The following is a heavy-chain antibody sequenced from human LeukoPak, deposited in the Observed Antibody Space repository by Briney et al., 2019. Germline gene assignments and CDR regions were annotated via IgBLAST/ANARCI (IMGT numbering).Heavy chain of an antibody. Sequence: ASVKDSCKASGYSFTSYEINWVRQATGQGLEWMGWMNPNSGNTGYAQKFQGRVTITRNTSISTAYMELSSLRSEDTAVYYCARGGIAARTDYWGQGTLVTVSS. CDR3: ARGGIAARTDY. J-gene: IGHJ4*02. D-gene: IGHD6-6*01. CDR2: MNPNSGNT. CDR1: GYSFTSYE. V-gene: IGHV1-8*01.